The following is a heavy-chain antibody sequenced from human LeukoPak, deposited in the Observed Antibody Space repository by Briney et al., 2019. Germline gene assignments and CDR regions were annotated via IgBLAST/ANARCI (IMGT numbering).Heavy chain of an antibody. V-gene: IGHV3-30-3*01. D-gene: IGHD6-19*01. CDR1: GFTFSGYA. Sequence: GGSLRLSCAASGFTFSGYAMHWVRQAPGKGLEWVAVISYDGSNKYYADSVKGRFTISRDNSKNTLYLQMNSLRAEDTAVYYCAKVVGGWYLKTFDYWGQGTLVTVSS. J-gene: IGHJ4*02. CDR2: ISYDGSNK. CDR3: AKVVGGWYLKTFDY.